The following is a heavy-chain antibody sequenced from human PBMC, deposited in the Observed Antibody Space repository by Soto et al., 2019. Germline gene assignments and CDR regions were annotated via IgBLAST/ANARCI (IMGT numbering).Heavy chain of an antibody. J-gene: IGHJ6*02. Sequence: SVKVACKASGGTFSSYAISWVRQAPGQGLEWMGGIIPIFGTANYAQKFQGRVTITADESTSTAYMELSSLRSEDTAVYYCAGNRGDILTGYPNYYYYYGMDVWGQGTTVTVSS. CDR2: IIPIFGTA. CDR3: AGNRGDILTGYPNYYYYYGMDV. V-gene: IGHV1-69*13. CDR1: GGTFSSYA. D-gene: IGHD3-9*01.